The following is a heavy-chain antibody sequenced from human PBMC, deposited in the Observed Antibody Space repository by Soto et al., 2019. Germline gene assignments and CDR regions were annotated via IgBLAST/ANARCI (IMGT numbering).Heavy chain of an antibody. D-gene: IGHD4-4*01. CDR2: INTATGNT. V-gene: IGHV1-3*04. Sequence: QVQLVQSGAEEKKPGASVKVSCKAFGYTFTTYALHWVRQAPGQRLEWMGWINTATGNTEYSQNFQDRVTITRDTSASTAYMDLSSLRSEDTAVYFCARTYPNYSHFDFWGQGTLVTVAS. CDR3: ARTYPNYSHFDF. CDR1: GYTFTTYA. J-gene: IGHJ4*02.